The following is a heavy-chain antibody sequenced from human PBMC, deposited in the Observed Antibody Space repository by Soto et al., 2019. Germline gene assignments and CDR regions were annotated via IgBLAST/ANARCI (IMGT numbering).Heavy chain of an antibody. J-gene: IGHJ4*02. Sequence: QVQLQQWGAGLLKPSETLSLTCAVYGGSFSGYYWTWIRQPPGTGLEWIGEINHSGSTNYNPSLRSRVTISVDTSTNQVSLTLTPVTGAGPGVYYCARAKITGVFDYGGEGTLVTVSS. V-gene: IGHV4-34*01. CDR1: GGSFSGYY. D-gene: IGHD3-16*01. CDR3: ARAKITGVFDY. CDR2: INHSGST.